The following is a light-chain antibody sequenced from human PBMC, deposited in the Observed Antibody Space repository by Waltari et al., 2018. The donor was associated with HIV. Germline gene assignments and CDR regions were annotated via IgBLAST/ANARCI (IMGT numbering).Light chain of an antibody. V-gene: IGKV1-12*01. CDR2: AAS. Sequence: DIQMTQSPSSVSASVGDRVTTTCRASQSIGRWLVWYQQTPGKAPKLLIYAASTLQGGVPSRFSGSGSGTSFTLTISSLQPEDFATYYCQQASSLPLTFGEGTKVEIK. J-gene: IGKJ4*01. CDR1: QSIGRW. CDR3: QQASSLPLT.